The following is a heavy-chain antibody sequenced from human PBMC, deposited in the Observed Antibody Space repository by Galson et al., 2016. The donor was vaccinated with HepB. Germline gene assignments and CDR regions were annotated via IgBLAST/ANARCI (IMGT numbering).Heavy chain of an antibody. D-gene: IGHD5-12*01. J-gene: IGHJ4*02. CDR3: ATELRSWQKGGLDS. CDR2: IYIGGDT. CDR1: GFTVSNNY. V-gene: IGHV3-53*01. Sequence: SLRLSCAASGFTVSNNYMTWVRQSPGKGLEWLSVIYIGGDTYYAASVKGRFTSSRDNSKNPLYLQMNSLTAEDTAVYYCATELRSWQKGGLDSWGQGTLVTVSS.